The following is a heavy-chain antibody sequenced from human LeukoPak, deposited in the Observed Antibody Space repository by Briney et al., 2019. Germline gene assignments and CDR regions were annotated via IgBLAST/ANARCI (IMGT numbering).Heavy chain of an antibody. D-gene: IGHD3-22*01. V-gene: IGHV3-53*01. CDR3: ARGGNYYDRSGYYSGQALDI. CDR2: MYSGGTT. Sequence: PGGSLRLSCAASGFSVSSNYMNWVRQPPGKGLEWVSEMYSGGTTYYADSVKGRFTLSRDKSENTLYLQMNSLRAQDTAVYYCARGGNYYDRSGYYSGQALDIWGQGTMVTVSS. J-gene: IGHJ3*02. CDR1: GFSVSSNY.